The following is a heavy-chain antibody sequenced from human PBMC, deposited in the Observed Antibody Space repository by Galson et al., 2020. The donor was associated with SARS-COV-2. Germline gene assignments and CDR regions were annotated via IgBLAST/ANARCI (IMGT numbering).Heavy chain of an antibody. CDR2: IFHSGYT. CDR1: GGSISSSDW. Sequence: SETLSLPCAVSGGSISSSDWWGWVRQPPGKGLEWIGEIFHSGYTNYNPSLKSRVTMSVDTSKNQFSLKLSSVTAADTALYYCSRIIVTAYYFSYMDVWGKGTTVTVSS. V-gene: IGHV4-4*02. CDR3: SRIIVTAYYFSYMDV. D-gene: IGHD2-21*02. J-gene: IGHJ6*03.